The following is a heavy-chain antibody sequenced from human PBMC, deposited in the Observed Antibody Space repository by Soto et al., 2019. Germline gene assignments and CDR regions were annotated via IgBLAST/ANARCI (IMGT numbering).Heavy chain of an antibody. V-gene: IGHV5-51*01. CDR2: IYPGDSDT. CDR1: GYSFTSYW. Sequence: GESLKISCKGSGYSFTSYWIGWVRQMPGKGLEWMEIIYPGDSDTRYSPSFQGQVTISADKSISTAYLQWSSLKASDNSMYYFARHVITGTGPDAFDIWGQGTMVTVSS. J-gene: IGHJ3*02. CDR3: ARHVITGTGPDAFDI. D-gene: IGHD1-20*01.